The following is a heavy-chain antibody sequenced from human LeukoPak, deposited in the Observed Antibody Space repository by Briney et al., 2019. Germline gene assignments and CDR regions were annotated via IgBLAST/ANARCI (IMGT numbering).Heavy chain of an antibody. Sequence: GGSLRLSCAASGFTFRSYWMTWVRQAPGKGLEWVANIKEDGSQKYYVDSVQGRFTISRDNAKNSLYLHMDSLRAGDRAVYYFARIISGIYYGDAFDVWGQGTIVTVSS. J-gene: IGHJ3*01. V-gene: IGHV3-7*01. D-gene: IGHD1-26*01. CDR2: IKEDGSQK. CDR1: GFTFRSYW. CDR3: ARIISGIYYGDAFDV.